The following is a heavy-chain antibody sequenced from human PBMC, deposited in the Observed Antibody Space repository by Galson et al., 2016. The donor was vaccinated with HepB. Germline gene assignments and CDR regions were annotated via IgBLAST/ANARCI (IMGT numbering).Heavy chain of an antibody. CDR2: ISGDGGST. D-gene: IGHD4-23*01. CDR1: GFTFGRYA. Sequence: SLRLSCAASGFTFGRYAMSWVRQAPGKGLEWVSAISGDGGSTYYAGSVKGRFTIFRDNSKNTLYLQMNSLRAEDTAVYYCAARTTDYGGVGWLHFWGQGTLVTVSS. CDR3: AARTTDYGGVGWLHF. V-gene: IGHV3-23*01. J-gene: IGHJ4*02.